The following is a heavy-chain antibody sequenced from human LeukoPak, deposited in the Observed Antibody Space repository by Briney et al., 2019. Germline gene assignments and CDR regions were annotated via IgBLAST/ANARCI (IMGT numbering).Heavy chain of an antibody. CDR1: GFTFSSYA. CDR3: AKDLLRNYYSSAFDY. V-gene: IGHV3-23*01. J-gene: IGHJ4*02. CDR2: ISGSGGST. D-gene: IGHD3-22*01. Sequence: PGGSLRLSCAASGFTFSSYAMSWVRQAPGKGLEWVLAISGSGGSTYYADSVKGRFTISRDNSKNTLYLQMNSLRAEDTAVYYCAKDLLRNYYSSAFDYWGQGTLVTVSS.